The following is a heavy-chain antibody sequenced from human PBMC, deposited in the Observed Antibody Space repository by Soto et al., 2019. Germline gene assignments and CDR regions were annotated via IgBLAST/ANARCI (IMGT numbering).Heavy chain of an antibody. V-gene: IGHV1-2*04. CDR3: YYGSGSYFDY. CDR1: GYTFTGYY. J-gene: IGHJ4*02. Sequence: ASVKVSCKASGYTFTGYYMHWVRQAPGQGLEWMGWINPNSGGTNYAQKFQGWVTMTRDKSISTAYMELSRLRSEDTAVYYCYYGSGSYFDYWGQGTLVTVSS. D-gene: IGHD3-10*01. CDR2: INPNSGGT.